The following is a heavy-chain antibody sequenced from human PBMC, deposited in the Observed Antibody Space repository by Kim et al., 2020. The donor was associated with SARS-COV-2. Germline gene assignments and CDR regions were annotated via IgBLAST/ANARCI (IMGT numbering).Heavy chain of an antibody. D-gene: IGHD6-19*01. CDR3: ARGELSGWYNY. Sequence: NDYAVSVKSRITITPDTSKNQFSLQLNSVTPEDTAVYYCARGELSGWYNYWGQGTLVTVSS. V-gene: IGHV6-1*01. CDR2: N. J-gene: IGHJ4*02.